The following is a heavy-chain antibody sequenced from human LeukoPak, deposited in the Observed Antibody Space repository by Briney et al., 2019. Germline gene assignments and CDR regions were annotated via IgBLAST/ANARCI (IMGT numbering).Heavy chain of an antibody. CDR3: MVATRDY. D-gene: IGHD5-12*01. CDR2: ISYDGSNK. CDR1: GFTFSSYA. V-gene: IGHV3-30-3*02. Sequence: GGSLRLSCAAPGFTFSSYAMHWVRQAPGKGLQWVAVISYDGSNKYYADSVKGRFTISRDNSKDPLYLQLNSLRADDTAVYYPMVATRDYWGQGTLVTVSS. J-gene: IGHJ4*02.